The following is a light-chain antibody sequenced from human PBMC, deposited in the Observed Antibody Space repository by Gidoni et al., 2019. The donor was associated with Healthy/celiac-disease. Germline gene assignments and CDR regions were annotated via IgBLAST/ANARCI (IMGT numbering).Light chain of an antibody. J-gene: IGKJ3*01. V-gene: IGKV1-33*01. CDR3: QQYDNLPSFT. CDR2: DAS. CDR1: QDISNY. Sequence: DIQMTQSPSSLSASVGDRVTITCQASQDISNYLNWYQQKTGKAPKMLIYDASNLETGVPSRFSGSGAGTDFTFTISSLQQEDIATYYCQQYDNLPSFTFGPXTKVDIK.